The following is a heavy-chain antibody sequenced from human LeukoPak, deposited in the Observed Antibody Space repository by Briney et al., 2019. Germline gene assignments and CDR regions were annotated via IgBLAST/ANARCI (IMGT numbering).Heavy chain of an antibody. CDR2: MNPNSGNT. V-gene: IGHV1-8*01. J-gene: IGHJ4*02. CDR1: GYTFTSYD. CDR3: ARIPVVAATDDN. Sequence: ASVKVSCKASGYTFTSYDINWVRQATGQGLEWMGWMNPNSGNTGYAQKFQGRVTMTRNTSISTAYIELSSLRSEDTAVYYCARIPVVAATDDNWGQGTLVTVSS. D-gene: IGHD2-15*01.